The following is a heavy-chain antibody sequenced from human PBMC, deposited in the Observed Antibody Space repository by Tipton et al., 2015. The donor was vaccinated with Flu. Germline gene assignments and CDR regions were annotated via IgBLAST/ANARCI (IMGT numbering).Heavy chain of an antibody. V-gene: IGHV4-31*03. CDR2: IYYSGST. CDR3: ASYSSSYFDY. Sequence: TLSLTCTVSGGSISTSGYFWGWIRQPPGKGLEWIGYIYYSGSTHYNPSLKSRVTISVDTSKNQFSLKLSSVTAADTAVYYCASYSSSYFDYWGQGTLVTVSS. CDR1: GGSISTSGYF. J-gene: IGHJ4*02. D-gene: IGHD6-6*01.